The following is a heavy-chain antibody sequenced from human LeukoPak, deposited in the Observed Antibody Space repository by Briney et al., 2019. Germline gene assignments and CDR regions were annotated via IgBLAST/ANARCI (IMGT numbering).Heavy chain of an antibody. CDR2: ISSSGSTI. J-gene: IGHJ6*03. CDR3: ARVRGLWLRYYYYYMDV. Sequence: PGGSLRLSCAASGFTFSSYEMNWVRQAPGKGLEWVSYISSSGSTIYYADSVKGRFTISRDNAKNSLYLQMNSLRAEDTAVYYCARVRGLWLRYYYYYMDVWGKGTTVTISS. D-gene: IGHD5-18*01. V-gene: IGHV3-48*03. CDR1: GFTFSSYE.